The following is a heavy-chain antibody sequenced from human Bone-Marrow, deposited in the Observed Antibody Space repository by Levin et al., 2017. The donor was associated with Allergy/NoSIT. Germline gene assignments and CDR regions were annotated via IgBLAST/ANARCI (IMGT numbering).Heavy chain of an antibody. CDR1: GGSVSDYY. CDR2: INHSGST. CDR3: ARVYGSGSSYVGYFDY. V-gene: IGHV4-34*01. J-gene: IGHJ4*02. Sequence: ESLKISCAVYGGSVSDYYWSWIRQPPGKGLEWIGDINHSGSTNYNPSLKSRVTISVDTSKNQFSLKLSSVTAADTAVYFCARVYGSGSSYVGYFDYWGQGTLVTVSS. D-gene: IGHD3-10*01.